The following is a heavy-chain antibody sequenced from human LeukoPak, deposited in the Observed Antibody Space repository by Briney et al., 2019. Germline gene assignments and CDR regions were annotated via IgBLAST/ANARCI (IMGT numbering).Heavy chain of an antibody. V-gene: IGHV3-30*18. CDR3: AKDARRDFWSGGTLDY. CDR1: GFTFSSYG. CDR2: ISYDGSNK. J-gene: IGHJ4*02. Sequence: HPGGSLRLSCAASGFTFSSYGMHWVRQAPGKGLGWVAVISYDGSNKYYADSVKGRFTISRDNSKNTLYLQMNSLRAEDTAVYYCAKDARRDFWSGGTLDYWGQGTLVTVSS. D-gene: IGHD3-3*01.